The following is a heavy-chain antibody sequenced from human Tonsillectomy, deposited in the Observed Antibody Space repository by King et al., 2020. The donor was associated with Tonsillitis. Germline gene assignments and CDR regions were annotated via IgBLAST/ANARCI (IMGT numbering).Heavy chain of an antibody. CDR2: LTYTGIT. J-gene: IGHJ6*01. CDR3: ARLAFHFSYCLAV. CDR1: VGSISTYY. Sequence: QLQESGPGLVKPSETLSLTCAVSVGSISTYYWSWIRQPPGKGLEWIGYLTYTGITSYNPSLKSRVTISMDTSKNQFSLKLSSVTAADTAVYYCARLAFHFSYCLAVWGQGTTVTVSS. V-gene: IGHV4-59*08. D-gene: IGHD3-16*01.